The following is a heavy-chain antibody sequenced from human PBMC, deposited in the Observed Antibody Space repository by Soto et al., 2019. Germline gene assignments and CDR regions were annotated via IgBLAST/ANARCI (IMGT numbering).Heavy chain of an antibody. V-gene: IGHV3-11*06. D-gene: IGHD3-22*01. CDR2: ISSSSSYT. Sequence: GGSLRLSCAASGSTFSDYYMSWIRQAPGKGLAWVSYISSSSSYTNYADSVKGRFTISRDNAKNSLYLQMNSLRAEDTAVYYCARGYYDSSGYDPSDYYYGMDVWGQGTTVTVSS. CDR3: ARGYYDSSGYDPSDYYYGMDV. J-gene: IGHJ6*02. CDR1: GSTFSDYY.